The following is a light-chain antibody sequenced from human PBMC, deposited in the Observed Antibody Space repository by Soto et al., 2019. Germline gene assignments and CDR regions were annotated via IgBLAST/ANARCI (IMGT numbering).Light chain of an antibody. CDR1: SSDVGSYNL. Sequence: QSVLTQPASVSGSPGQSITISCTGTSSDVGSYNLVSWYQQHPGKAPKLMIYEVSERPSTVSNRFSGSNSDTTASLTISGLQAEDEADYYCCSYAGSGAFAVIFGGGTKVTVL. J-gene: IGLJ2*01. CDR2: EVS. CDR3: CSYAGSGAFAVI. V-gene: IGLV2-23*02.